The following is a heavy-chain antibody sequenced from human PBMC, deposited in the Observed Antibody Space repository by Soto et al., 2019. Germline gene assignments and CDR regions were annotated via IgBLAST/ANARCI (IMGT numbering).Heavy chain of an antibody. CDR3: ASSYGDFRFDY. J-gene: IGHJ4*02. D-gene: IGHD4-17*01. CDR2: IWYDGSNK. Sequence: GGSLRLSCAASGFTFSSYGMHWVRQAPGKGLEWVAVIWYDGSNKYYADSVKGRFTISRDNSKNTLYLQMNSLRAEDTAVYYCASSYGDFRFDYWGQGTLVTVSS. V-gene: IGHV3-33*01. CDR1: GFTFSSYG.